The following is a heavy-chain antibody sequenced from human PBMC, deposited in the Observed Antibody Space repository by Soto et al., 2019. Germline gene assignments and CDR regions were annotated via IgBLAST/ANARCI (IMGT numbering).Heavy chain of an antibody. Sequence: GRYLGLSCAAYGFTFDGYAMHWVRQAPGKGLEWVSGISWNSGSIGYADSVKGRFTISRDNAKNSLYLQMNSLRAEDTAVYYCATDRANRAEAGIPAYCGQGTLVTVSS. D-gene: IGHD6-13*01. J-gene: IGHJ1*01. CDR1: GFTFDGYA. CDR2: ISWNSGSI. CDR3: ATDRANRAEAGIPAY. V-gene: IGHV3-9*01.